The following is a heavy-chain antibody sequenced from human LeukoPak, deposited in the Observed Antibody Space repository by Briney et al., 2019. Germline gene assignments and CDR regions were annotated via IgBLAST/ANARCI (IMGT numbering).Heavy chain of an antibody. V-gene: IGHV1-2*02. Sequence: ASVKVSCKASGYTFTGYYTHWVRQAPGQGLEWMGWINPNSGGTNYAQKFQGRVTMTGDTSISTAYMELSRLRSDDTAVYYCARVNGGYSYDFDYWGQGTLVTVSS. CDR3: ARVNGGYSYDFDY. CDR1: GYTFTGYY. CDR2: INPNSGGT. D-gene: IGHD4-23*01. J-gene: IGHJ4*02.